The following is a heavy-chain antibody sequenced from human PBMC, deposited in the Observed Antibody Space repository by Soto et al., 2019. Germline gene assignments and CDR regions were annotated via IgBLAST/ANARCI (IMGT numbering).Heavy chain of an antibody. V-gene: IGHV4-59*01. CDR3: ARIPRYSSSWYLFDY. CDR2: IYYSGST. J-gene: IGHJ4*02. CDR1: GGSISSYY. Sequence: SETLSLTCTVSGGSISSYYWSWIRQPPGKGLEWIGYIYYSGSTNYNPSLKSRVTISVDTSKNQFSLKLSSVTAADTAVYYCARIPRYSSSWYLFDYWGQGTLVTVSS. D-gene: IGHD6-13*01.